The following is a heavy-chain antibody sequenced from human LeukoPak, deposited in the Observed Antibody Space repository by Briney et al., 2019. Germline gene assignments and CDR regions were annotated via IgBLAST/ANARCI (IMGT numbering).Heavy chain of an antibody. CDR2: IWYDEKNK. J-gene: IGHJ4*02. CDR1: GFTFSSYS. V-gene: IGHV3-33*01. CDR3: ARDDYGDHSHFDY. D-gene: IGHD4-23*01. Sequence: PGRSLRLSCAASGFTFSSYSVHWVPQAPGKGVGWVAVIWYDEKNKYYADSVKGRFTISRDNSKNTLYLQMNSLRAEDTAVYYCARDDYGDHSHFDYWGQGTLVTVFS.